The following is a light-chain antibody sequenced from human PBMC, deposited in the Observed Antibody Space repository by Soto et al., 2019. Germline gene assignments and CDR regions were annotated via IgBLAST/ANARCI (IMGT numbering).Light chain of an antibody. CDR1: QTISSL. Sequence: DIQMTQSPSTLSGSVGDRVTITCRASQTISSLLGWYQQKPGKAPKLLIYKASTLKSGVPSRFSGSGSGTEFTLTISSLQPDDFATYYCQHYNSYSGAFGQGTKVDIK. V-gene: IGKV1-5*03. CDR3: QHYNSYSGA. CDR2: KAS. J-gene: IGKJ1*01.